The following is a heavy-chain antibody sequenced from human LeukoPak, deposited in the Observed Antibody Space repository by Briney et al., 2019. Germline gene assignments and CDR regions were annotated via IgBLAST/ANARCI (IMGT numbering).Heavy chain of an antibody. Sequence: PSETLSLTCAVYGGSFSGYYWSWIRQPPGKGLEWIGEINHSGSTNYNSSLKSRVTISVDTSKNQFSLKLSSVTAADRAVYYCARHPYYYDSSGYPRRNAFDFWGQGTTVTVSS. J-gene: IGHJ3*01. CDR1: GGSFSGYY. CDR3: ARHPYYYDSSGYPRRNAFDF. CDR2: INHSGST. D-gene: IGHD3-22*01. V-gene: IGHV4-34*01.